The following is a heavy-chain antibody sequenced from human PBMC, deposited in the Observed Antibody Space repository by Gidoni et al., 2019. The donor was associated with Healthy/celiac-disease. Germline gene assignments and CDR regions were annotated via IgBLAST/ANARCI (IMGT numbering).Heavy chain of an antibody. CDR3: AKPPSYYYDSSGYYDY. CDR2: ISYDGSNK. D-gene: IGHD3-22*01. Sequence: QVQLVESGGGVVQPGRSLRLSCAASGFTFSSYGMHWVRQAPGKGLEWVAVISYDGSNKYYADSVKGRFTISRDNSKNTLYLQMNSLRAEDTAVYYCAKPPSYYYDSSGYYDYWGQGTLVTVSS. V-gene: IGHV3-30*18. J-gene: IGHJ4*02. CDR1: GFTFSSYG.